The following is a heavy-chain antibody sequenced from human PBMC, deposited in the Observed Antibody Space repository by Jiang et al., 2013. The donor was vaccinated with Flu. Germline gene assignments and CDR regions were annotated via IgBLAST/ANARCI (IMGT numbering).Heavy chain of an antibody. J-gene: IGHJ3*01. Sequence: TSQTLSLTCVISGDSVSSNSATWNWVRQSPSRGLEWLGRTYYRSKWYNDYVVSVKSRITINADASKNLFSRDLKSVTLDDTAMYYCATGARMVVAGYAFGVWGQGTMVTVSS. V-gene: IGHV6-1*01. D-gene: IGHD6-19*01. CDR3: ATGARMVVAGYAFGV. CDR1: GDSVSSNSAT. CDR2: TYYRSKWYN.